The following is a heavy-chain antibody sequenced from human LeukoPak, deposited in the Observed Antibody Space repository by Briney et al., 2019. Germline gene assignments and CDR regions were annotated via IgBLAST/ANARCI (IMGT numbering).Heavy chain of an antibody. CDR2: IYPGDSDT. J-gene: IGHJ4*02. CDR3: ARRRYCGGDCYSLDY. V-gene: IGHV5-51*01. CDR1: GYSFTNYW. D-gene: IGHD2-21*02. Sequence: GESLKISCKGSGYSFTNYWIGWVRQMPGKGLEWMGIIYPGDSDTRYSPSFQGRVTISADKSISTAYLQWSSLKASDTAMYYCARRRYCGGDCYSLDYWGQGTLVTVSS.